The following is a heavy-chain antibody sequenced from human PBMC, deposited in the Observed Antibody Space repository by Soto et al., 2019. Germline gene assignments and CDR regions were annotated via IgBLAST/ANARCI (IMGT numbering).Heavy chain of an antibody. CDR2: IVVGSGNT. D-gene: IGHD3-10*01. CDR1: GFTFTSSA. J-gene: IGHJ4*02. V-gene: IGHV1-58*01. Sequence: EASVKVSCKASGFTFTSSAVQWLRQARGQRLEWIGWIVVGSGNTNYAQKFQERVTITRDMSTSTAYMELSSLRSEDTAVYYCAATVLLWFGELLEGPSDYWGQGTLVTVSS. CDR3: AATVLLWFGELLEGPSDY.